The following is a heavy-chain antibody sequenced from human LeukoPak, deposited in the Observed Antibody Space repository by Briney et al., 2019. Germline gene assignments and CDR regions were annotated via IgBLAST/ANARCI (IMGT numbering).Heavy chain of an antibody. CDR1: GFTFNTYE. J-gene: IGHJ1*01. CDR2: ITNSGSVT. D-gene: IGHD6-19*01. CDR3: ARDKAVTGVVFDS. V-gene: IGHV3-48*03. Sequence: GGSLRLSCAASGFTFNTYEVNWVRQAPGKGLEWISYITNSGSVTYYADSVKGRFTISRDNAKDSLYLQMNSLRAEDTAIYYCARDKAVTGVVFDSRGQGALVIVSS.